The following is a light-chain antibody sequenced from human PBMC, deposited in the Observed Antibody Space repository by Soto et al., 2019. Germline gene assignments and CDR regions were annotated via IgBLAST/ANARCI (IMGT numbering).Light chain of an antibody. V-gene: IGKV3-11*01. Sequence: EIVLTQSPATLSLSPGERATLSCRASQSVRNYLAWYQQKPGQAPRLLIYDTSNRATVIPARFSGSGSETDFTLTFSRLEPEDFAVYYCQQRTNWPLTFGGGTKVEIK. CDR3: QQRTNWPLT. CDR1: QSVRNY. CDR2: DTS. J-gene: IGKJ4*01.